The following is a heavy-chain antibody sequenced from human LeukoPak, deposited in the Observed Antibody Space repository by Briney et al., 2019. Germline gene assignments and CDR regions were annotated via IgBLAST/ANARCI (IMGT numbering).Heavy chain of an antibody. V-gene: IGHV3-30*04. J-gene: IGHJ3*02. CDR2: ISYDGSNK. Sequence: PGGSLRLSCAASGFTFSSYAMHWVRQAPGKGLEWVAVISYDGSNKYYADSVKGRFTISRDNSKNTLYLQMNSLRAEDTAVYYCARDMTTVTGDAFDIWGQGTMVTVSS. CDR3: ARDMTTVTGDAFDI. D-gene: IGHD4-17*01. CDR1: GFTFSSYA.